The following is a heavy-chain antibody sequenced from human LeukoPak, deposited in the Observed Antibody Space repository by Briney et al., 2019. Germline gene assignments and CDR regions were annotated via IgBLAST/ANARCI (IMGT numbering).Heavy chain of an antibody. Sequence: SETLSLTCTVSGGSISSYYWSWIRQPPGKGLEWIGYIYTSGSTNYNPSLKSRVTISVDTSKNQFSLKLSSVTAADTAVYYCARHHLERGRDYYMDVWGKGTTVTVSS. CDR2: IYTSGST. J-gene: IGHJ6*03. CDR1: GGSISSYY. D-gene: IGHD1-1*01. V-gene: IGHV4-4*09. CDR3: ARHHLERGRDYYMDV.